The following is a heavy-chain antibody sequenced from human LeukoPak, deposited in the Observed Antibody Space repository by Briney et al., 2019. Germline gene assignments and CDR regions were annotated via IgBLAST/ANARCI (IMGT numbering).Heavy chain of an antibody. D-gene: IGHD6-13*01. CDR3: ARTVHSWYHDY. Sequence: SETLSLTCTVSGGSISSYYWSWIRQPPGKGLEWIGYIYYSGSTNYNPSLKSRVTISVDTSKNQFSLKLSSVTAADTAVYYCARTVHSWYHDYWGQGTLVTVSS. CDR2: IYYSGST. CDR1: GGSISSYY. J-gene: IGHJ4*02. V-gene: IGHV4-59*12.